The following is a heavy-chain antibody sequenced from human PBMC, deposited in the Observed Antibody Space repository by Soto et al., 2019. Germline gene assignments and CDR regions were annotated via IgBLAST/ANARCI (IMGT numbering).Heavy chain of an antibody. D-gene: IGHD2-15*01. CDR3: AVRGSFRAPDY. J-gene: IGHJ4*02. CDR1: GYIFTNYW. Sequence: LGESLKISCKASGYIFTNYWIGWVRQMPGKGPEWMGVIYPSDSDTRYSPSFQGQVTISADKSITTAYLQWSSLKASDTAMYYCAVRGSFRAPDYWGQGTLVTVSS. CDR2: IYPSDSDT. V-gene: IGHV5-51*01.